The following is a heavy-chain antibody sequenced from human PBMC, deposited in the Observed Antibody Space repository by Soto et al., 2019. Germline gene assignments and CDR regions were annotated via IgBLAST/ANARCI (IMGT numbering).Heavy chain of an antibody. Sequence: ASVKVSCKASGYTFTSYDINWVRQATGQGLEWMGWMNPNSGNTGYAQKFQGRVTMTRNTSISTAYMELSSLRSEDTAVYYCARGAHVLRFLEWSSDVWGKGTTVTVSS. CDR1: GYTFTSYD. J-gene: IGHJ6*04. V-gene: IGHV1-8*01. CDR2: MNPNSGNT. D-gene: IGHD3-3*01. CDR3: ARGAHVLRFLEWSSDV.